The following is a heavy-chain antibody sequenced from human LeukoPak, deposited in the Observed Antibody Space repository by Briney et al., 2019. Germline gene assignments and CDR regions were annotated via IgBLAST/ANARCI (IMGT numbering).Heavy chain of an antibody. D-gene: IGHD2-21*01. CDR3: ARDPNSGDYYFDY. Sequence: GGSLRLSCAASGFTFSSTSMSWVRQAPGKGLEWVAVTVGGGDGTYYADSVKGRFTISRDNSKNTLYLQMDSLRAEDTAVYYCARDPNSGDYYFDYWGQGTLVTVSS. V-gene: IGHV3-23*01. J-gene: IGHJ4*02. CDR2: TVGGGDGT. CDR1: GFTFSSTS.